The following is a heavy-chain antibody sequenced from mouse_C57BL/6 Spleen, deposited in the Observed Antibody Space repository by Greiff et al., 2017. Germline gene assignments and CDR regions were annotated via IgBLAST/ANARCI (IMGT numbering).Heavy chain of an antibody. D-gene: IGHD3-2*02. J-gene: IGHJ2*01. CDR2: IYPYNGVS. CDR3: ARWGDSSGYFDY. CDR1: GYSFTGYY. Sequence: EVNVVESGPELVKPGASVKISCKASGYSFTGYYMHWVKQSPGNILDWIGYIYPYNGVSSYNQKFKGKATLTVDKSSSTAYMELRSLTSEDSAVYYCARWGDSSGYFDYWGQGTTLTVSS. V-gene: IGHV1-31*01.